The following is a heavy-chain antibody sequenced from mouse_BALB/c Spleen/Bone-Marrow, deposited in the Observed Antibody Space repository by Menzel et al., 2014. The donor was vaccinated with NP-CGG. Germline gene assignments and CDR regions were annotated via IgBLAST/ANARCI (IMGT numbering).Heavy chain of an antibody. CDR2: FIPYNDDT. D-gene: IGHD2-4*01. J-gene: IGHJ4*01. V-gene: IGHV1-14*01. CDR3: ARHYYDYDGAMDS. Sequence: KLMQSGPELVKPGASVKMSCKASGFTFTCYVMHWVKQKPGQGLDWIGYFIPYNDDTNYNEKFKGKATLTSDKSSSTAYMELSSLSSEDSAVYYCARHYYDYDGAMDSWGQGTSVTVSS. CDR1: GFTFTCYV.